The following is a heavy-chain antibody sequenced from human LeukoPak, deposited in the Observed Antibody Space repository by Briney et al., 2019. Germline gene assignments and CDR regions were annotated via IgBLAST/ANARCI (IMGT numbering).Heavy chain of an antibody. CDR1: GGSISSSSYY. J-gene: IGHJ4*02. Sequence: TSETLSLTCTVSGGSISSSSYYWGWIRQPPGKGLEWIGSIYYSGSTYYSPSLKSRVTISVDTSKNQFSLKLSSVTAADTAVYYCARLLAGDHRDYWGQGTLVTVSS. CDR2: IYYSGST. D-gene: IGHD3-16*01. CDR3: ARLLAGDHRDY. V-gene: IGHV4-39*01.